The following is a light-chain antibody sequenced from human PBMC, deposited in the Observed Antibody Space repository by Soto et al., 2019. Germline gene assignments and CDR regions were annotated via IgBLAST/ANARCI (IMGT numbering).Light chain of an antibody. CDR3: QQYNDSFRYT. CDR2: AAS. V-gene: IGKV1-5*03. Sequence: DIQLTQSPSTLSASVGDRVTITCRASQSIHTWLAWYQQKQGTVPKLLIYAASTLKSVVPSRFSGSRSATELTLTFSSLQPDDFATYYCQQYNDSFRYTFGQGTKLEIK. J-gene: IGKJ2*01. CDR1: QSIHTW.